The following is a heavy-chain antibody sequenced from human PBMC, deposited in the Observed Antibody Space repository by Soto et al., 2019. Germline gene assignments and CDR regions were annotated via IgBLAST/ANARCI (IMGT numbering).Heavy chain of an antibody. Sequence: ASVKVSCKASGYTFTSYGISWARQAPGQGLEWMGWISAYNGNTNYAQKLQGRVTMTTDTSTSTAYMELRSLRSDDTAVYYCARDPPRYSGYALSGYSSGPAFDYWGQGTLVTVSS. J-gene: IGHJ4*02. CDR1: GYTFTSYG. D-gene: IGHD5-12*01. CDR2: ISAYNGNT. CDR3: ARDPPRYSGYALSGYSSGPAFDY. V-gene: IGHV1-18*01.